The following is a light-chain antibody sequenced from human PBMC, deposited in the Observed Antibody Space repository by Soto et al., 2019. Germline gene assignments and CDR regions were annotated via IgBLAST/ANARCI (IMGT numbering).Light chain of an antibody. CDR2: GVN. Sequence: QSALTQPASVSGSPGQSITISCTGTSSDVGVYDFVSWYQQHPGKAPKYLIYGVNNRPSGVSNRFSGSKSGNTASLTISGLQTEDEGDYYCQTYDSSLSGLYVFGTGTKVTVL. V-gene: IGLV2-14*01. CDR1: SSDVGVYDF. J-gene: IGLJ1*01. CDR3: QTYDSSLSGLYV.